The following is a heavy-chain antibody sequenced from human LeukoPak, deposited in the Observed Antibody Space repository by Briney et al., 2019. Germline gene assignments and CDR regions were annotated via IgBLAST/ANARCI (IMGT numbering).Heavy chain of an antibody. Sequence: ASVKVSCKVSGYTLTELSMHRVRQAPGKGLEWMGGFDPEDGETIYAQKFQGRVTMTKDTSTDTAYMELSSLRSEDTAVYYCATVGITGTTHMSWFDPWGQGTLVTVSS. D-gene: IGHD1-7*01. V-gene: IGHV1-24*01. J-gene: IGHJ5*02. CDR2: FDPEDGET. CDR1: GYTLTELS. CDR3: ATVGITGTTHMSWFDP.